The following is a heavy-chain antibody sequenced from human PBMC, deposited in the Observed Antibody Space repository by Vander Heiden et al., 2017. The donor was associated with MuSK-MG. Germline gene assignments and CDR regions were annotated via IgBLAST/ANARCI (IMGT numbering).Heavy chain of an antibody. D-gene: IGHD6-6*01. CDR3: ARGRGSYSSSSNWFDP. V-gene: IGHV1-8*01. J-gene: IGHJ5*02. CDR2: RNPNSGNT. Sequence: QVQLVQSGAEVKKPGALVKVSCKASGYTFTSYDINWVRQATGQGLEWMGWRNPNSGNTGYAQNFQGRVTMTRNTSISTAYMELSSLRSEDTAVFYCARGRGSYSSSSNWFDPWGQGTLVTVSS. CDR1: GYTFTSYD.